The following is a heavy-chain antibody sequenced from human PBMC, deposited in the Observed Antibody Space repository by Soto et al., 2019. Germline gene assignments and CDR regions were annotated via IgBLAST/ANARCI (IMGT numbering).Heavy chain of an antibody. Sequence: HVQLVESGGGVVQPGRSLRLSYAASGFTFSEYAMHWVRQAPGKGLEWVALISYDGIDKYYADSVKGRFSISRDKSKNTLYLQMNSLRDEDTALYYCARAGYTTVSALDFWGQGTMVTVSS. V-gene: IGHV3-33*01. CDR1: GFTFSEYA. J-gene: IGHJ3*01. CDR2: ISYDGIDK. D-gene: IGHD6-13*01. CDR3: ARAGYTTVSALDF.